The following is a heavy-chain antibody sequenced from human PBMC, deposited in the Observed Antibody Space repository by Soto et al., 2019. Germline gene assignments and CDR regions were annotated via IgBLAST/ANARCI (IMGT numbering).Heavy chain of an antibody. J-gene: IGHJ6*03. D-gene: IGHD3-3*01. Sequence: SETLSLTCTVSGGSVSGYYWSWIRQPPGKGLEWIGYIYYTGSTNYNPSLKSRVTISVDTSNNQYSLKLSSVTAADTAVYYCARGVLEWLLRDSYYYYMDVWGKGTTVTVSS. CDR2: IYYTGST. CDR3: ARGVLEWLLRDSYYYYMDV. V-gene: IGHV4-59*02. CDR1: GGSVSGYY.